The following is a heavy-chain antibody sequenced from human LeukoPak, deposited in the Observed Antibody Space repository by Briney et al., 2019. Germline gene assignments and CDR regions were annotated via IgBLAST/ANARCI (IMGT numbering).Heavy chain of an antibody. J-gene: IGHJ4*02. D-gene: IGHD3-22*01. V-gene: IGHV3-23*01. CDR2: ITGSGGYT. CDR3: AKQSLYDSSGHFHY. CDR1: GFTFSSYA. Sequence: GGSLRLSCAASGFTFSSYAMTWVRHAPGKGLEWVSPITGSGGYTYYADSVKGRFTISRDNSKNTLFLRMNSLRAEDTPVYFCAKQSLYDSSGHFHYWGQGTLVTVSS.